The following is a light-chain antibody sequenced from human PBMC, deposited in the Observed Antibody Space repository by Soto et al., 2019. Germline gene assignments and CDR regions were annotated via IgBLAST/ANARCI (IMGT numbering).Light chain of an antibody. Sequence: NFMLTQPHSVSESPGKTVTISCTRSSGNIASSFVQWLQQRPGSSPTTVFYEYNQRPSGVPDRFSGSIDCSSNSASLTLSGLMPEDEADYYCLSYDYSVQVFGAGTKLTVL. V-gene: IGLV6-57*01. CDR1: SGNIASSF. CDR2: EYN. CDR3: LSYDYSVQV. J-gene: IGLJ2*01.